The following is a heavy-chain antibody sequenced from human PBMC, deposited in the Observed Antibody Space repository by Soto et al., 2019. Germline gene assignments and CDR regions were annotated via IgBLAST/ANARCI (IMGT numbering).Heavy chain of an antibody. CDR2: IYYSGST. CDR1: GGSISSYY. Sequence: PSETLSLTCTVSGGSISSYYWSWIRQPPGKGLEWFGYIYYSGSTNYNPSLNSRVTISVDTSKNQFSLKLSSLTAADTAVYYCARRYGSAIDYWGQGTLVTVSS. CDR3: ARRYGSAIDY. D-gene: IGHD1-26*01. V-gene: IGHV4-59*08. J-gene: IGHJ4*02.